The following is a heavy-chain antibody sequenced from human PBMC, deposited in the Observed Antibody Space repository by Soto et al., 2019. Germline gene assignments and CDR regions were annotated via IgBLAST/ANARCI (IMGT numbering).Heavy chain of an antibody. CDR2: LNQDGSEK. V-gene: IGHV3-7*01. CDR3: AGGSY. Sequence: EMQLVESGGGLVQPGGSLRLSCAASGLNFRLHWMNWVRQAPGKGLEWVANLNQDGSEKYYVDSVKGRFTISRDNAKNSLSLQMNSLRAEDTAVYYCAGGSYWGQGTLVTVSS. CDR1: GLNFRLHW. J-gene: IGHJ4*02.